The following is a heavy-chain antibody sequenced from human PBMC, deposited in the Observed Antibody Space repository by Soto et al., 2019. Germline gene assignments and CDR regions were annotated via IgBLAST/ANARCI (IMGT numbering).Heavy chain of an antibody. D-gene: IGHD5-18*01. CDR3: ARGGRTAMDH. Sequence: SETLSLTYTVSGGPISSGDYYWSWIRQPPGKGLEWIGYIYYSGSTYYNPSLKSRVTISVDTPKNQFSLKLSSVTAADTAVYYCARGGRTAMDHWGQCTLVTVSS. CDR2: IYYSGST. CDR1: GGPISSGDYY. J-gene: IGHJ4*02. V-gene: IGHV4-30-4*01.